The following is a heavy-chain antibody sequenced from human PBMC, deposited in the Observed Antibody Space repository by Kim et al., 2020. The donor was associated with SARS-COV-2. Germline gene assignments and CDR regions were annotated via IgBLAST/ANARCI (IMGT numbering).Heavy chain of an antibody. CDR1: GFTFSSYA. CDR2: ISYDGSNK. V-gene: IGHV3-30*04. J-gene: IGHJ3*02. D-gene: IGHD6-19*01. CDR3: ARVGLVFMSGDAFDI. Sequence: GGSLRLSCAASGFTFSSYAMHWVRQAPGKGLEWVAVISYDGSNKYYADSVKGRFTISRDNSKNTLYLQMNSLRAEDTAVYYCARVGLVFMSGDAFDIWGQGTMVTVSS.